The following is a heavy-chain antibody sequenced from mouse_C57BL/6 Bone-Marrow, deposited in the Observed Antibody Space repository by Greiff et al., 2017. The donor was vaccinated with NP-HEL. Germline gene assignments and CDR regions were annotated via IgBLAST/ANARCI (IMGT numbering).Heavy chain of an antibody. CDR2: IDPSASYT. V-gene: IGHV1-50*01. CDR3: ARARGY. Sequence: QVQLQQPGAELVKPGASVKLSCKASGYTFTSYWMQWVKQRPGQGLEWIGEIDPSASYTNYNQKFKGKATLTVDTSSSTAYMQLSSLTSEDSAVYYCARARGYWGQGTTLTVSS. CDR1: GYTFTSYW. J-gene: IGHJ2*01.